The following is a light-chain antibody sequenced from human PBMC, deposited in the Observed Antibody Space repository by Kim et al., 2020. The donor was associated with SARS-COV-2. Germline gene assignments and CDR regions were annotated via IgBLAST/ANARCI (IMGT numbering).Light chain of an antibody. V-gene: IGLV3-19*01. Sequence: SSELTQDPAVSVALGQTVRLTCQGDSLRNYYATWYQQRPGQAPVLVLYGKYNRPSGIPDRFSGSGSGNTASLTITGAQAEDEADYYCNSRDRSGDYVLFGGRTKLTVL. CDR1: SLRNYY. CDR2: GKY. J-gene: IGLJ3*02. CDR3: NSRDRSGDYVL.